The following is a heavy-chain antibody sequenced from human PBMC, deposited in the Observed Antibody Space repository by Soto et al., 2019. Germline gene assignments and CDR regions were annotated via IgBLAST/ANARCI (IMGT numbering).Heavy chain of an antibody. D-gene: IGHD5-12*01. CDR2: ISYDGSNK. V-gene: IGHV3-30-3*01. CDR1: GFTFSSYA. J-gene: IGHJ5*02. Sequence: QVQLVESGGGVVQPGRSLRLSCAASGFTFSSYAMHWVRQAPGKGLEWVAVISYDGSNKYYADSVKGRFTISRDNSKNTLYLQMNSLGAEDTAVYYCARALSGRYSSNWFDPWGQGTLVTVSS. CDR3: ARALSGRYSSNWFDP.